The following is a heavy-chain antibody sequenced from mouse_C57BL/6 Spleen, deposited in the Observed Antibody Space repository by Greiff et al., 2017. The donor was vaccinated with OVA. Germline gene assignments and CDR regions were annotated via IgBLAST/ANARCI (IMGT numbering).Heavy chain of an antibody. D-gene: IGHD4-1*01. V-gene: IGHV1-61*01. CDR1: GYTFTSYW. CDR3: ARRANWDESWFAY. CDR2: IYPSDSET. J-gene: IGHJ3*01. Sequence: QVQLQQPGAELVRPGSSVKLSCKASGYTFTSYWMDWVKQRPGQGLEWIGNIYPSDSETHYNQKFKDKATLTVDKSSSTAYMQLSSLTSEDSAVYYCARRANWDESWFAYWGQGTLVTVSA.